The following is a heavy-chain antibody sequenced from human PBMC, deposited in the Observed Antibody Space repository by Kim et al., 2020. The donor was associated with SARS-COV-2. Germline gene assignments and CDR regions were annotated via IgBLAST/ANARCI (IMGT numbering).Heavy chain of an antibody. D-gene: IGHD3-10*01. CDR3: ARGIGEGIRNALLTYYYYGMGV. J-gene: IGHJ6*01. V-gene: IGHV1-2*04. CDR2: INPHSGST. CDR1: GYTFTGYY. Sequence: ASVKVSCKASGYTFTGYYIHWVRQAPGQGLEWMGWINPHSGSTNYAQKFQGWVTMTRDTSISTAYMELSRLRSDDTAVYYCARGIGEGIRNALLTYYYYGMGVWGQGTPGTLS.